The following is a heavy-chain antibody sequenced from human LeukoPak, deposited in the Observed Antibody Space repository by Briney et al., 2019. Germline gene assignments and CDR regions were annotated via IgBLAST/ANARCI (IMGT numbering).Heavy chain of an antibody. CDR2: INPNSGGT. V-gene: IGHV1-2*02. J-gene: IGHJ4*02. D-gene: IGHD3-3*01. CDR3: ARDTEWKPKPDY. Sequence: GASVKFSCKASGYTFTGYYMHCVRQAPGQGLEWMGWINPNSGGTNYAQKFQGRVTMTRDTSISTAYMELSKLRSDDTAVYYCARDTEWKPKPDYWGQGNLVTVSS. CDR1: GYTFTGYY.